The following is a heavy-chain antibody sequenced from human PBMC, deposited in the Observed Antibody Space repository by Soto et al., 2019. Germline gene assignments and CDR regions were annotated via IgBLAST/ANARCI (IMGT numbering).Heavy chain of an antibody. CDR2: TYYRSRWYS. CDR1: GDTVSSNSVA. V-gene: IGHV6-1*01. CDR3: ARSEEDSDYYYYGMDV. Sequence: SQTLSLTCVGSGDTVSSNSVAWNWVRQSPSRGLEWLGRTYYRSRWYSDYAVSVRSRIDINADTSKNQVSLQLNSVTPEDTAVYYCARSEEDSDYYYYGMDVWGQGTAVTVSS. D-gene: IGHD2-15*01. J-gene: IGHJ6*02.